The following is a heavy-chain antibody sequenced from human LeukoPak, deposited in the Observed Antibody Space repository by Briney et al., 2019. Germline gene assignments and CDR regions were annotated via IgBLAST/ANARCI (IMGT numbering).Heavy chain of an antibody. CDR3: ARTETPMTQGFSFDY. CDR1: GFSVNSNF. CDR2: FHTGGST. V-gene: IGHV3-66*01. J-gene: IGHJ4*02. Sequence: GGSLRLSCAASGFSVNSNFMSWVRQGPGKGLWWVSAFHTGGSTYYADSVKGRFTISRDNSKNMVYLQMDNLRAEDTAVYYCARTETPMTQGFSFDYWGQGILVTVSS. D-gene: IGHD5-18*01.